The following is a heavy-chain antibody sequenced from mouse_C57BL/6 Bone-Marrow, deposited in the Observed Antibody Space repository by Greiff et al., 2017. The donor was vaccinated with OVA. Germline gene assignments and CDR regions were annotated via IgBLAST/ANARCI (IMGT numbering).Heavy chain of an antibody. CDR1: GYSFTGYY. CDR3: AREEAWYFDV. D-gene: IGHD6-1*01. Sequence: EVQLQQSGPELVKPGASVKISCKASGYSFTGYYMNWVKQSPEKSLEWIGEINPSTGGTTYNQKFKAKATLTVDKSSSTAYMQLKSLTSEDSAVYYCAREEAWYFDVWGTGTAVTVSS. CDR2: INPSTGGT. J-gene: IGHJ1*03. V-gene: IGHV1-42*01.